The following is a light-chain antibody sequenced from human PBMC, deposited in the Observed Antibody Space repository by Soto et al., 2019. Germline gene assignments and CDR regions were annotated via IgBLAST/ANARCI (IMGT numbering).Light chain of an antibody. Sequence: DIQMTQSPSSLSASIGDRVTITCRASQSVSSYLNWYQQKPGKAPKLLIYATSTLQGGVPPRFIGSGAGTAFTLTIISLQPEDFATYYCHQSFSTPFTFCGGTKVEIK. J-gene: IGKJ4*01. CDR2: ATS. CDR3: HQSFSTPFT. V-gene: IGKV1-39*01. CDR1: QSVSSY.